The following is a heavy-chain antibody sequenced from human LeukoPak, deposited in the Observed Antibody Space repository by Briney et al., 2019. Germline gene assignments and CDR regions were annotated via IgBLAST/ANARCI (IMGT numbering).Heavy chain of an antibody. Sequence: ASVKVSCKASGYTFTSYGISWVRQAPGQGLEWMGWISACNGNTNYAKKLQGRVTMTTDTSTSTAYMELRSLRSDDTAVYYCARVTYYYDSSGYYLASSTPLRGYYYFDYWGQGTLVTVSS. CDR3: ARVTYYYDSSGYYLASSTPLRGYYYFDY. CDR2: ISACNGNT. CDR1: GYTFTSYG. J-gene: IGHJ4*02. V-gene: IGHV1-18*01. D-gene: IGHD3-22*01.